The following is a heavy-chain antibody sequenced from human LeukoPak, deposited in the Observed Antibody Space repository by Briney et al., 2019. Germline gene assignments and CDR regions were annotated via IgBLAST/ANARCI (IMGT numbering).Heavy chain of an antibody. Sequence: PGRSLRLSCAASGFTFSSYGMHWVRQAPGKGLEWVAVISYDGSNKYYADSVKGRFTISRDNSKNTLHLQMNSLRAEDTAVYYCAKDLDTAMTRYYYYGMDVWGQGTTVTVSS. D-gene: IGHD5-18*01. J-gene: IGHJ6*02. CDR1: GFTFSSYG. CDR3: AKDLDTAMTRYYYYGMDV. CDR2: ISYDGSNK. V-gene: IGHV3-30*18.